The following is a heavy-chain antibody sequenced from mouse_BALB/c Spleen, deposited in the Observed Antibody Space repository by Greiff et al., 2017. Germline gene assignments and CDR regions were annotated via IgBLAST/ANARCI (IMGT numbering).Heavy chain of an antibody. CDR3: ARGGNSASFAY. CDR2: IWAGGST. CDR1: GFSLTSYG. D-gene: IGHD2-1*01. Sequence: VKLMESGPGLVAPSQSLSITCTVSGFSLTSYGVHWVRQPPGKGLEWLGVIWAGGSTNYNSALMSRLSISKDNSKSQVFLKMNSLQTDDTAMYYCARGGNSASFAYWGQGTLVTVSA. J-gene: IGHJ3*01. V-gene: IGHV2-9*02.